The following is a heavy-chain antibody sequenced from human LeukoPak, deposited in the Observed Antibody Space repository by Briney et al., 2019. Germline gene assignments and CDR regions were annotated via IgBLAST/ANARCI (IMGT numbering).Heavy chain of an antibody. V-gene: IGHV4-39*01. CDR2: IYYSGST. J-gene: IGHJ4*02. CDR3: ASPGIAAAGFDY. Sequence: PSETLSLTXTVSGGSISSSSYYWGWIRQPPRKGLEWIGSIYYSGSTYYNPSLKSRVTISVDTSKNQFSLKLSSVTAADTAVYYCASPGIAAAGFDYWGQGTLVTVSS. CDR1: GGSISSSSYY. D-gene: IGHD6-13*01.